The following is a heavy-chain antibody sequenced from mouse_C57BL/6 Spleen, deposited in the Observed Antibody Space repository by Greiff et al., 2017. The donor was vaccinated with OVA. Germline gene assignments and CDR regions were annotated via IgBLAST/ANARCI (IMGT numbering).Heavy chain of an antibody. J-gene: IGHJ2*01. CDR1: GYTFTDYE. Sequence: VKLQESGAELVRPGASVTLSCKASGYTFTDYEMHWVKQTPVHGLEWIGAIDPETGGTAYNQKFKGKAILTADKSSSTAYMELRSLTSEDSAVYYCSSANWVLYWGQGTTLTVSS. V-gene: IGHV1-15*01. CDR3: SSANWVLY. CDR2: IDPETGGT. D-gene: IGHD4-1*01.